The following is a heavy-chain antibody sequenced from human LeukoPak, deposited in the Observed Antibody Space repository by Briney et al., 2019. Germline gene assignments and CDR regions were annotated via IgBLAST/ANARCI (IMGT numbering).Heavy chain of an antibody. V-gene: IGHV4-59*12. J-gene: IGHJ5*02. CDR2: ISYTGNT. CDR1: GGSINNYY. CDR3: ARDGGPTPKGGLNWFDP. Sequence: SETLSLTCTVSGGSINNYYWSWIRQPPGKGLEWIGYISYTGNTNYNPSLKSRVTISVDTSKNQFSLGLTSVTAADTAVYYCARDGGPTPKGGLNWFDPWGQGTLVTVSS. D-gene: IGHD3-16*01.